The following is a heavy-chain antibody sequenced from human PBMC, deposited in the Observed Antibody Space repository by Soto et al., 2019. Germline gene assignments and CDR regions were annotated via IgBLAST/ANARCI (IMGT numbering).Heavy chain of an antibody. CDR1: GYTFTSYA. J-gene: IGHJ4*02. V-gene: IGHV1-3*01. D-gene: IGHD3-22*01. CDR3: VRDYASDSGVLLDF. Sequence: ASVKVSCKASGYTFTSYAMHWLRQAPGQRLEWMGWINAGNGNTKYSQNFQGRVTITKDTSATTAYMELSRLIPEDTAVYYCVRDYASDSGVLLDFWGQGTLVTVSS. CDR2: INAGNGNT.